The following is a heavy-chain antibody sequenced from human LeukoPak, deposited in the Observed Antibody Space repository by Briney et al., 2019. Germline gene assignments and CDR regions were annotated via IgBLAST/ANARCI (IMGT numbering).Heavy chain of an antibody. CDR2: ILYDGSQK. CDR3: APDQAGG. J-gene: IGHJ4*02. V-gene: IGHV3-30*02. Sequence: GGSLRLSCEASGFSFSDYGMHWVRQGPGKGLEWVAFILYDGSQKYYADSVKGRFTVSRDNSKNTLYLQMSSLRTEDTAVYYCAPDQAGGWGQGTLVTVSS. CDR1: GFSFSDYG. D-gene: IGHD6-19*01.